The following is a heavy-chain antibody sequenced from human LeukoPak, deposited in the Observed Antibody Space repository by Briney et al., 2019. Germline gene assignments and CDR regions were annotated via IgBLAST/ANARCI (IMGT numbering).Heavy chain of an antibody. Sequence: ASVKVSCKASGYTFTGYYMHWVRQAPGQGLEWMGWINPNSGGTNYAQKFQGRVTMTRDTSISTAYMELSSLRSEDTAVYYCAASSSGWYLGDYWGQGTLVTVSS. D-gene: IGHD6-19*01. CDR2: INPNSGGT. CDR3: AASSSGWYLGDY. CDR1: GYTFTGYY. J-gene: IGHJ4*02. V-gene: IGHV1-2*02.